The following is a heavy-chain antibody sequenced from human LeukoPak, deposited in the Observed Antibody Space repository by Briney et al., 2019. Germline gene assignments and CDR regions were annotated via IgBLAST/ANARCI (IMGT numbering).Heavy chain of an antibody. V-gene: IGHV4-34*01. CDR2: INHSGST. D-gene: IGHD1-14*01. J-gene: IGHJ5*02. CDR1: GGSFSGYY. CDR3: ARGPRPGNPVEDWFDP. Sequence: PSETLSLTCAVYGGSFSGYYWSWIRQPPGKGLEWIGEINHSGSTNYNPSLKSRVTISVDTSKNQFSLKLSSVTAADTAVYYCARGPRPGNPVEDWFDPWGQGTLVTVSS.